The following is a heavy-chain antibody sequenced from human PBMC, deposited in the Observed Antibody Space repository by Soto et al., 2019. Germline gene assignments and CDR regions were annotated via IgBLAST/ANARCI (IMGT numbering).Heavy chain of an antibody. J-gene: IGHJ4*02. CDR1: GFSFSGYA. V-gene: IGHV3-23*01. CDR3: AKDSIPYSSSYDLDH. CDR2: ITGTGVSI. Sequence: EVQLLESGGGLVQPGGSLRLFCVASGFSFSGYAMSWVRQAPGKGLVWVSSITGTGVSIYYADSVRGRFTISRDNSKNTLYLQMSSLRAEDAARYYCAKDSIPYSSSYDLDHWGRGALVTVSS. D-gene: IGHD6-6*01.